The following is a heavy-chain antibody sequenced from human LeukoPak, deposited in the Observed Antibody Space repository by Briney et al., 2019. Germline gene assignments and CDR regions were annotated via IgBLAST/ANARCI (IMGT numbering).Heavy chain of an antibody. CDR1: GGSISSYY. J-gene: IGHJ4*02. CDR2: IYYSGST. D-gene: IGHD1-7*01. V-gene: IGHV4-59*12. Sequence: SETLSLTCTVSGGSISSYYWSWIRQPPGKGLEWIGYIYYSGSTNYNPSLKGRVTMSVDTSKNQFSLKLTSVTAADTAVYYCARAQYGTIFDYWGQGTLVTVSS. CDR3: ARAQYGTIFDY.